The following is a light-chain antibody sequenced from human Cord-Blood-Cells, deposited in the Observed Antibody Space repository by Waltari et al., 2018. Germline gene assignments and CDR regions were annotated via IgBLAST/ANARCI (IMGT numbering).Light chain of an antibody. Sequence: DIQMTQSPSSLSASVGDRITITCRASQSISNYLNWYQQKPGKAPKILIYAASSLQSGVPSRFSGSGSGTDFTLTISSLQPEDFATYYCQQSYSTLITFGPGTKVDIK. CDR3: QQSYSTLIT. V-gene: IGKV1-39*01. CDR2: AAS. J-gene: IGKJ3*01. CDR1: QSISNY.